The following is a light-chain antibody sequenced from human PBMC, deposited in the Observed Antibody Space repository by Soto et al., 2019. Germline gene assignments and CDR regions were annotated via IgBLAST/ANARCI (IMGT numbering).Light chain of an antibody. CDR3: QQYGSSPYT. J-gene: IGKJ2*01. V-gene: IGKV3-20*01. CDR2: GAS. Sequence: IVLTQSPGTLSLSPGERATLSCRASQSVTRDYLAWYQQKPGQPARLLIYGASNRATAIADRFSGSGSATDFTLTISRVDPEDFAVYYCQQYGSSPYTFGQGTRLDI. CDR1: QSVTRDY.